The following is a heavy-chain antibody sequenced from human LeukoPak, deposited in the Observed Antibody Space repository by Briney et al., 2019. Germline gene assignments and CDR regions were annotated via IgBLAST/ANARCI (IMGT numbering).Heavy chain of an antibody. CDR1: GYSFTSYW. CDR3: ARLVFATSAYCGGDCYRRWFDP. Sequence: GESLKISCKGSGYSFTSYWIGWVRQMPGKGLEWMGIIYPGDSDTRYSPSFQGQVTISADKSISTAYLQWSSLKASDTAMYYCARLVFATSAYCGGDCYRRWFDPWGQGTLVTVSS. J-gene: IGHJ5*02. D-gene: IGHD2-21*02. CDR2: IYPGDSDT. V-gene: IGHV5-51*01.